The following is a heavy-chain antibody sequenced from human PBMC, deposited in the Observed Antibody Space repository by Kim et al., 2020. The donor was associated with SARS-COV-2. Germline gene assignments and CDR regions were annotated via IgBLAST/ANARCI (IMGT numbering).Heavy chain of an antibody. Sequence: GGSLRLSCAASGFTFSSYAMSWVRQAPGKGLEWVSAISGSGGSTYYADSVKGRFTISRDNSKNTLYLQMNSLRAEDTAVYYCAKGSAPAKHYDFWSGYYLSNYFDYWGQGTLVTVSS. D-gene: IGHD3-3*01. CDR1: GFTFSSYA. J-gene: IGHJ4*02. CDR3: AKGSAPAKHYDFWSGYYLSNYFDY. CDR2: ISGSGGST. V-gene: IGHV3-23*01.